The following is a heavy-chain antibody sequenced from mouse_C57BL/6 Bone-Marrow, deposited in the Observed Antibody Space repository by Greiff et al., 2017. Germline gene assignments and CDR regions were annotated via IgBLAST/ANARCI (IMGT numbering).Heavy chain of an antibody. V-gene: IGHV1-63*01. CDR2: IYPGGGYT. D-gene: IGHD1-1*01. J-gene: IGHJ1*03. Sequence: QVQLKESGAELVRPGTSVKMSCKASGYTFTNYWIGWAKQRPGHGLEWIGDIYPGGGYTNYNEKFKGKATLTADKSSSTAYMQFSSLTSEDSAIYYCARREAYYYGSYWYFEVCGTETTGTVSP. CDR3: ARREAYYYGSYWYFEV. CDR1: GYTFTNYW.